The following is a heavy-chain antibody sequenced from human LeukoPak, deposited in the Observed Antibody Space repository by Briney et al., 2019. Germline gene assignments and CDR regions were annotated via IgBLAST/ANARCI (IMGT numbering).Heavy chain of an antibody. D-gene: IGHD6-6*01. J-gene: IGHJ4*02. CDR3: ARTRTIAAHPDY. V-gene: IGHV3-30-3*01. Sequence: GGSLRLSCAASGFTFSSYAMRWVRQAPGKGLEWVAVISYDGSNKYYADSVKGRFTISRDNSKNTLYLQMNSLRAEDTAEYYCARTRTIAAHPDYWGQGTLVTVSS. CDR1: GFTFSSYA. CDR2: ISYDGSNK.